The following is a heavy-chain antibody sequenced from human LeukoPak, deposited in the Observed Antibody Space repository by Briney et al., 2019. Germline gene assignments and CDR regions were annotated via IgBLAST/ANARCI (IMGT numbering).Heavy chain of an antibody. V-gene: IGHV4-38-2*02. CDR3: ARDPRWLTPDCNTIGCYVNWFDP. D-gene: IGHD2-2*01. Sequence: SETLSLTCAVSGYSISSGFLWGWIRQPPGKGLEWIGSIYRSGNTYYNPCLKSRITMSVDTSKNQFSLKLSSVTAADTAVYYCARDPRWLTPDCNTIGCYVNWFDPWGQGTLVTVSS. CDR2: IYRSGNT. J-gene: IGHJ5*02. CDR1: GYSISSGFL.